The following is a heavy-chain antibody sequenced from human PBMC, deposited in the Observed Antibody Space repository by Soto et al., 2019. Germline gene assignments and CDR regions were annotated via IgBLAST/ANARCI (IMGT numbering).Heavy chain of an antibody. CDR3: ASEYSSCWNPLGY. CDR2: INRDGNNT. J-gene: IGHJ4*02. V-gene: IGHV3-74*01. D-gene: IGHD6-19*01. Sequence: ELQLVESGGGLVQPGGSLRLSCAASGVIFSSYWMHWVRQAPGKGLVWVSRINRDGNNTSYADSVKGRFTISRDNAKNTLYLQMNSLRAEDTAVYYCASEYSSCWNPLGYWGQGTLVTVSS. CDR1: GVIFSSYW.